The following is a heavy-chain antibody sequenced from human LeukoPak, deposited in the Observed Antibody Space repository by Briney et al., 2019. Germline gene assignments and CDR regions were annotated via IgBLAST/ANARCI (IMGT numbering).Heavy chain of an antibody. Sequence: SETLSLTCAVSGGCISSCGYSWSWIRQPPGKGLEWIGYIYHSGSTYYNPSLKSRVTISVDRSKNQFSLKLSSVTAADTAVYYCASLFQGGLFDPWGQGTLVTVSS. CDR3: ASLFQGGLFDP. CDR1: GGCISSCGYS. CDR2: IYHSGST. V-gene: IGHV4-30-2*01. D-gene: IGHD3-16*01. J-gene: IGHJ5*02.